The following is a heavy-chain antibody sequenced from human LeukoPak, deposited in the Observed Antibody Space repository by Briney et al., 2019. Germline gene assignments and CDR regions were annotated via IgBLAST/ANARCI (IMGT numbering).Heavy chain of an antibody. D-gene: IGHD1-14*01. J-gene: IGHJ6*02. CDR2: IYYSGST. V-gene: IGHV4-61*01. CDR1: GGSVSSGSYY. CDR3: ARDRYPYGMDV. Sequence: SSETLSLTCTVSGGSVSSGSYYWSWIRQPPGKGLEWIGYIYYSGSTNYNPSLKSRVTISVDTSKNQFSLKLSSVTAADTAVYYCARDRYPYGMDVWGQGTTVTVSS.